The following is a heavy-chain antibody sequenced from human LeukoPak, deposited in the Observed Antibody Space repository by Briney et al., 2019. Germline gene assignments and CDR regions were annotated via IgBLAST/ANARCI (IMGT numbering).Heavy chain of an antibody. CDR2: IKQDGSEK. J-gene: IGHJ4*02. D-gene: IGHD3-10*01. CDR1: GFTFSSYW. V-gene: IGHV3-7*01. Sequence: PGGSLRLSCAASGFTFSSYWMTGVRQAPGKGREWVANIKQDGSEKYYVDSVKGRFIISRDNAENSLYLQMNSLRAEDTAAYYCARDRVIITDWGQGTLVTVSS. CDR3: ARDRVIITD.